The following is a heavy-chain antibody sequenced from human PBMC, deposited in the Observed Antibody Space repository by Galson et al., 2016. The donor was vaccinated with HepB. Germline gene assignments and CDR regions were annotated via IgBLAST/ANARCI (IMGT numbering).Heavy chain of an antibody. CDR1: GYSFSTYW. V-gene: IGHV5-10-1*01. CDR3: ARQGSSAGELYYYYGMDV. D-gene: IGHD2-15*01. J-gene: IGHJ6*02. CDR2: IDRSDSYT. Sequence: QSGAEVKKPGESLRISCKDSGYSFSTYWIIWVRQTPGKGLEWMGRIDRSDSYTNYSPYFQGHVTLSADKSISTAYLQWSSLKSSDTGIYYCARQGSSAGELYYYYGMDVWGQGTTVTVTS.